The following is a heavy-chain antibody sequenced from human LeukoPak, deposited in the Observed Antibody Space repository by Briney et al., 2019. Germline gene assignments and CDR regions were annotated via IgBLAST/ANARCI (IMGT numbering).Heavy chain of an antibody. CDR1: GFTFSSYE. CDR3: AKEMLSSYDRMTGYYHQNAFDV. CDR2: ISSSGSTI. Sequence: GGSLRLSCAASGFTFSSYEMNWVRQAPGKGLEWVSYISSSGSTIYYADSVKGRFTISRDNAKNSLYLQMNSLRAEDTAVYYCAKEMLSSYDRMTGYYHQNAFDVWGQGTMVTVSP. J-gene: IGHJ3*01. D-gene: IGHD3-9*01. V-gene: IGHV3-48*03.